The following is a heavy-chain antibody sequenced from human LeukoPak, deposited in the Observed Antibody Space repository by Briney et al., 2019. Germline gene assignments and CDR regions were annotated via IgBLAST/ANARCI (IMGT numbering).Heavy chain of an antibody. CDR2: ISSSDTYI. V-gene: IGHV3-21*01. CDR1: GFTFNTYS. J-gene: IGHJ6*04. D-gene: IGHD3-10*02. CDR3: AELGITMIGGV. Sequence: GGSLRLSCAASGFTFNTYSMNWVRQAPGKGLEWVSSISSSDTYIHYADSVKGRFTISRDNAKNSLYLQMNSLRAEDTAVYYCAELGITMIGGVWGKGTTVTISS.